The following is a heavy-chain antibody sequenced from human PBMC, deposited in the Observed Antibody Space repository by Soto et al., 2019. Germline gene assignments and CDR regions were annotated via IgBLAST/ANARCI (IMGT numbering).Heavy chain of an antibody. J-gene: IGHJ5*02. CDR3: ARGPNWNYVFQWFDP. V-gene: IGHV1-2*04. Sequence: QVQLVQSGAEVKKPGASVKVCCKASGYTFTGYYMHWVRQAPGQGLEWMGWINPNSGGTNYAQKFQGWVTMTRDTSISTAYMELSRLRSDDTAVYYCARGPNWNYVFQWFDPWGQGTLVTVSS. D-gene: IGHD1-7*01. CDR1: GYTFTGYY. CDR2: INPNSGGT.